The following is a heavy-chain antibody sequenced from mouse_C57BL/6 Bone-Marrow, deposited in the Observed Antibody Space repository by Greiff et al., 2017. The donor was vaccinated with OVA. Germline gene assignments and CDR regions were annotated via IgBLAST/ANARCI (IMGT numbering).Heavy chain of an antibody. V-gene: IGHV1-59*01. Sequence: QVQLQQPGAELVRPGTSVKLSCKASGYTFTSYWMHWVKQRPGQGLEWIGVIDPSDSYTNYNQKFKGKATLTVDTSSSTAYMQLSSLTSEDSAVYYCARRATVVSPYWYFDVWGTGTTVTVSS. D-gene: IGHD1-1*01. CDR2: IDPSDSYT. CDR3: ARRATVVSPYWYFDV. J-gene: IGHJ1*03. CDR1: GYTFTSYW.